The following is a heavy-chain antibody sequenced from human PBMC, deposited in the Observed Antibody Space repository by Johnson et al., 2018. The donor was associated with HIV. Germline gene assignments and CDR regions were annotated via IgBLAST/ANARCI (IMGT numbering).Heavy chain of an antibody. J-gene: IGHJ3*02. CDR3: ARDSVYGDYDGVDALDM. Sequence: QVQLVESGGGVVQPGRSLRLSCAASGFTFSSYGMHWVRQAPGKGLEWVAVISYDGSNKYYADSVKGRFTISRDNSKNTLYLQMNSLRAEDTAMYYCARDSVYGDYDGVDALDMWGQGTMVTVSS. CDR1: GFTFSSYG. V-gene: IGHV3-30*19. D-gene: IGHD4-17*01. CDR2: ISYDGSNK.